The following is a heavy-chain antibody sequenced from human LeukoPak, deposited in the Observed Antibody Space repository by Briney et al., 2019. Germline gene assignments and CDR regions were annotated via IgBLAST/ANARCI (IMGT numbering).Heavy chain of an antibody. J-gene: IGHJ6*02. V-gene: IGHV1-2*06. Sequence: GASVKVSCKASGYTFTGYYMHWVRQAPGQGPEWMGRINPNSGGTNYAQKFQGRVTMTRDTSISTAYMELSRLRSDDTAVYYCARGITMIVVVIDGMDVWGQGTTVTVSS. D-gene: IGHD3-22*01. CDR1: GYTFTGYY. CDR3: ARGITMIVVVIDGMDV. CDR2: INPNSGGT.